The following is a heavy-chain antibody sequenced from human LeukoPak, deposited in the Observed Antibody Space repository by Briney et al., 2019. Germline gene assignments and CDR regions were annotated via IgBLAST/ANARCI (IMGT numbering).Heavy chain of an antibody. J-gene: IGHJ6*03. Sequence: GGSLRLSCAASGFTFNNYAMNWVRQAPGKGLEWVSGISASGGSTYYADSVKGRFTISRDTSKNTLYLQMNSLRAEDTAVYYCATYLIDFYYYYYYMDVWGKGTTVTVSS. CDR1: GFTFNNYA. CDR3: ATYLIDFYYYYYYMDV. CDR2: ISASGGST. D-gene: IGHD3-16*02. V-gene: IGHV3-23*01.